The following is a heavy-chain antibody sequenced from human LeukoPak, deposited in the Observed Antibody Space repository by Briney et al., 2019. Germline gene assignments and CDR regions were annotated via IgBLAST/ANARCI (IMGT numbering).Heavy chain of an antibody. CDR2: MNPNSGNT. V-gene: IGHV1-8*03. J-gene: IGHJ3*02. CDR3: AREKRGYYDSSGYAMNAFDI. D-gene: IGHD3-22*01. Sequence: GASVKVSCKASGYTFTSYDINWVRQATGQGLEWMGWMNPNSGNTGYAQKFQGRVTITRNTSISTAYMELSSLRSEDTAVYYCAREKRGYYDSSGYAMNAFDIWGQGTMVTVSS. CDR1: GYTFTSYD.